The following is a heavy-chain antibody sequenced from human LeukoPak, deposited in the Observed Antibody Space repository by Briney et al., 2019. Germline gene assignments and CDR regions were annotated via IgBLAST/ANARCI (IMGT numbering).Heavy chain of an antibody. CDR2: ISWEGQTT. J-gene: IGHJ4*02. Sequence: GVSLRLSCAASGFTFDDYAMHWVRQAPGKGLEWVALISWEGQTTYYADSVRGRFTISRDNSKNSLYLQMNSLRTEDTAFYYCTRDTDYGSATNYFDSWGQGTLVSVSS. CDR3: TRDTDYGSATNYFDS. CDR1: GFTFDDYA. V-gene: IGHV3-43*01. D-gene: IGHD3-10*01.